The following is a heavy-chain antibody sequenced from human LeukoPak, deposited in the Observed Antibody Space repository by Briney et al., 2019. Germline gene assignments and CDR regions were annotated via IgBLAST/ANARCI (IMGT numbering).Heavy chain of an antibody. CDR3: AHRSISMPRGFFVR. V-gene: IGHV2-5*01. Sequence: SGPTLVRPTQTLTLTCTFSGFSLSITDVGVGWIRQPPGKGLEWLALIYGNNEKSYSPSLKRRLTITKDTSINQVVLTMTNVDPADTSTYYCAHRSISMPRGFFVRWGQGTLVTVS. J-gene: IGHJ4*02. D-gene: IGHD3-10*01. CDR2: IYGNNEK. CDR1: GFSLSITDVG.